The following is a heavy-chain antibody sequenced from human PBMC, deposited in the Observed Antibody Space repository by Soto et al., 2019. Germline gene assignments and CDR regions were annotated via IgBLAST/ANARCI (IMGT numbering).Heavy chain of an antibody. V-gene: IGHV3-33*01. J-gene: IGHJ6*02. CDR1: GFTFNSYG. CDR3: ARAFRGGDYSWNYYYYGMDV. D-gene: IGHD2-15*01. Sequence: QVQLVESGGGVVQPGRSLRLSCAASGFTFNSYGMHWVRQAPGKGLEWVAVIWCDGRNEYYADSVKGRFTISRDNSKNTLYLQMKSLRGDDTAVYYCARAFRGGDYSWNYYYYGMDVWGQGTTVTVSS. CDR2: IWCDGRNE.